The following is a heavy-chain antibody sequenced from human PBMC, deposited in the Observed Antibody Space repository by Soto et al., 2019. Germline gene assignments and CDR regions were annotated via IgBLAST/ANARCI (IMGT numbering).Heavy chain of an antibody. J-gene: IGHJ5*02. Sequence: GASVKVSCKVSGYTLNEVAMHWVRQAPGKRLEWLGGFDPDEAETIYAQHFQGRVTMTEDTSTDTVYMELSSLRSEDTALYFCTTYHGDYNFDHWGQGTLVPVSS. CDR2: FDPDEAET. D-gene: IGHD4-17*01. CDR3: TTYHGDYNFDH. V-gene: IGHV1-24*01. CDR1: GYTLNEVA.